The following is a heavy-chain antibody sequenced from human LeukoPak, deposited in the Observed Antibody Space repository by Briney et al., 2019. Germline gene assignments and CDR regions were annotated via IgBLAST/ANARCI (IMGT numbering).Heavy chain of an antibody. CDR2: ISASGGST. CDR1: GFTFSSYA. CDR3: AKDRTRRVLLWFGELVDY. V-gene: IGHV3-23*01. D-gene: IGHD3-10*01. J-gene: IGHJ4*02. Sequence: GGSLRLSCAASGFTFSSYAMSWVRQAPGKGLEWVSSISASGGSTFYADSVKGRFTISRDNSKNTLYLQMNSLRAEDTAVYYCAKDRTRRVLLWFGELVDYWGQGTLVTVSS.